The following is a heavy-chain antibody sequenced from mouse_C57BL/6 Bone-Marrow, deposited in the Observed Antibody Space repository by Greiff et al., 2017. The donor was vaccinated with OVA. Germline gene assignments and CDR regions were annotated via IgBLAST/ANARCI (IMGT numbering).Heavy chain of an antibody. V-gene: IGHV5-4*03. J-gene: IGHJ1*03. CDR2: ISDGGSYT. CDR1: GFTFSSYA. D-gene: IGHD1-1*01. CDR3: ARIYYYGSSDPRYWYFDV. Sequence: EVMLVESGGGLVKPGGSLKLSCAASGFTFSSYAMSWVRQTPEKRLEWVATISDGGSYTYYPDNVKGRFTISRDNAKNNLYLQMSHLKSEDTAMDYCARIYYYGSSDPRYWYFDVWGTGTTVTVSS.